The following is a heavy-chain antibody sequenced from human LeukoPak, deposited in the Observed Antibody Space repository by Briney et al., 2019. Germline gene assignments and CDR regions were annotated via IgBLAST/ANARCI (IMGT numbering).Heavy chain of an antibody. CDR3: AGGRAGFWSGIFNWFDP. V-gene: IGHV4-31*03. Sequence: PSQTLSLTCTVSGGSISSGGYYWSWIRQHPGKGLEWIGYIYYSGSTYYNPSLKSRVTISVDTSKNQFSLKLSSVTAADTAVYYCAGGRAGFWSGIFNWFDPWGQGTLVTVSS. CDR1: GGSISSGGYY. CDR2: IYYSGST. J-gene: IGHJ5*02. D-gene: IGHD3-3*01.